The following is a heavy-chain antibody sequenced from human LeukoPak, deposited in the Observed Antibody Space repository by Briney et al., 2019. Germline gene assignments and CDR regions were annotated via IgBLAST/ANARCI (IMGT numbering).Heavy chain of an antibody. CDR1: IDSFSNYH. Sequence: PSETLSLTCAVYIDSFSNYHWNWIRQTPAKGMEWIGEVNESGGTNISPSLRSRVILSVDTSKNQFSLKLIYVTVADTAIYYCARGQGATVPQVGKNWFDPWGQGTRVTVS. J-gene: IGHJ5*02. CDR2: VNESGGT. D-gene: IGHD1-26*01. CDR3: ARGQGATVPQVGKNWFDP. V-gene: IGHV4-34*01.